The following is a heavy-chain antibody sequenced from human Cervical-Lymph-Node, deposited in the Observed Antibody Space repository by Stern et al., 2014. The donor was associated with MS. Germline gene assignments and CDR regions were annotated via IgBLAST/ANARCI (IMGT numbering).Heavy chain of an antibody. V-gene: IGHV4-4*07. CDR2: IYSTGTT. J-gene: IGHJ5*02. CDR1: GGSMNSYY. D-gene: IGHD2-15*01. CDR3: ARDGQQVVHNWFDP. Sequence: QVQLQESGPGLVKPSETLSLTCTVSGGSMNSYYWTWVRQPAGKGLEWIGRIYSTGTTNYNSSLKSRLTMSIDTSKNQFSLKLTSVTAADTAVYYCARDGQQVVHNWFDPWGQGTLVTVSS.